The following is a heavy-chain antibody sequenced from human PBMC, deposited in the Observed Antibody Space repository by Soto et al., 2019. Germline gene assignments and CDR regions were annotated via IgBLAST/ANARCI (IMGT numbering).Heavy chain of an antibody. CDR1: GYTFTSYD. J-gene: IGHJ6*02. V-gene: IGHV1-8*01. CDR3: ARYSSSWPYYYYSGMDV. Sequence: QVQLVQSGAEVKKPGASVKVSCKASGYTFTSYDINWVRQATGQGLEWMGWMNPNSGNTGYAQKFQGRVTMTRNTSISTAYMELSSLRSEDTAVYYCARYSSSWPYYYYSGMDVWGQGNPVTVSS. CDR2: MNPNSGNT. D-gene: IGHD6-13*01.